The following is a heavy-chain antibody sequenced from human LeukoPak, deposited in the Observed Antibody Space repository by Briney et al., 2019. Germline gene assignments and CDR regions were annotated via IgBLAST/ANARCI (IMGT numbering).Heavy chain of an antibody. D-gene: IGHD2-15*01. CDR1: GGSISSGSYY. Sequence: TLSLTCTVSGGSISSGSYYWSWIRQPAGKGLEWIGRIYTSGSTNYNPSLKRRVTISVDTSKNQSSLKLSSVTAADTAVYYCARILAAPYWFDPWGQGTLVTVSS. J-gene: IGHJ5*02. CDR3: ARILAAPYWFDP. V-gene: IGHV4-61*02. CDR2: IYTSGST.